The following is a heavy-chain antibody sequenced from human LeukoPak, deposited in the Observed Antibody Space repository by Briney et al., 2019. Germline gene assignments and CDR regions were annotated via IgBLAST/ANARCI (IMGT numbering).Heavy chain of an antibody. J-gene: IGHJ3*02. V-gene: IGHV3-7*05. Sequence: GGSLRLSCAVSGLTLSNYWMNWVRQAPGKGLEWVANINPDGGEERHVDSVKGRFVISRDNAKNSLYLQMNSLRAEDTAVYYCTTDLPLREVRGPWDAFDIWGQGTMVTVSS. CDR1: GLTLSNYW. CDR2: INPDGGEE. D-gene: IGHD3-10*01. CDR3: TTDLPLREVRGPWDAFDI.